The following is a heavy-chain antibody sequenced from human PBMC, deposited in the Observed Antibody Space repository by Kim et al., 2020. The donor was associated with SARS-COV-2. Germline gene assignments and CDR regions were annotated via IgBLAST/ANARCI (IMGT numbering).Heavy chain of an antibody. V-gene: IGHV1-3*01. Sequence: YSQKFQGRVTITRDTSASTAYMELSSLRSEDTAVYYCARPGIAAAGYFQHWGQGTLVTVSS. D-gene: IGHD6-13*01. CDR3: ARPGIAAAGYFQH. J-gene: IGHJ1*01.